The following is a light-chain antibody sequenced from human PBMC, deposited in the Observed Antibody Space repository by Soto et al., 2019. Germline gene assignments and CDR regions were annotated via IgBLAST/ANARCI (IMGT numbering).Light chain of an antibody. CDR2: ATS. V-gene: IGKV1-39*01. J-gene: IGKJ5*01. CDR3: QHSYKMPS. Sequence: EIPLTQSPSSLAASVGDRLTLTCRASRNVSIYLNWYQHKPGKGPTLLIHATSNLQIGVPSRFSCSGSGTEFTLNISSLAPEEFGTYYGQHSYKMPSFGQGTRLVIK. CDR1: RNVSIY.